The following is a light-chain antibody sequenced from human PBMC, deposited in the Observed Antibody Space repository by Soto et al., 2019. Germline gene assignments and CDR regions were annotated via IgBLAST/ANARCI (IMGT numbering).Light chain of an antibody. CDR2: GAS. CDR1: QSVSSN. V-gene: IGKV3-15*01. Sequence: EIVMTQSPATLSVSPGERANLSCRASQSVSSNLAWYQQKPGQAPRLLIYGASTRATGIPARFSGSGSGTEFTLTISSLQSEDFAVYYCQKYNNWPPTCGQGTKGDIK. CDR3: QKYNNWPPT. J-gene: IGKJ1*01.